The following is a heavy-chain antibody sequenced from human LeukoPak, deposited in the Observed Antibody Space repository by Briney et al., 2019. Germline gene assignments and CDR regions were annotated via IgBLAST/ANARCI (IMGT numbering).Heavy chain of an antibody. D-gene: IGHD3-10*01. CDR3: ARFGYYYGMDV. CDR1: GFTFSRYW. J-gene: IGHJ6*02. CDR2: IKQDGSQK. Sequence: GGSLRLSCAASGFTFSRYWMSWVRQAPGKGLEWVANIKQDGSQKYYVDSVKGRFTISRDNAMNSLYLQMNSLRAEDTAVYYCARFGYYYGMDVWGQGTTVTVSS. V-gene: IGHV3-7*01.